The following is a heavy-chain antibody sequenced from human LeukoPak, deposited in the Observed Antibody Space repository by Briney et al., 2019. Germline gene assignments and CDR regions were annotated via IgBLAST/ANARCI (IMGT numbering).Heavy chain of an antibody. V-gene: IGHV3-43*01. CDR2: ISWDGGST. D-gene: IGHD6-13*01. J-gene: IGHJ4*02. CDR3: AKDWGEAAAGTLGY. Sequence: GGSLRLSCAASGFTFSSYTMNWVRQAPGKGLEWVSLISWDGGSTYYADSVKGRFTISRDNSKNSLYLQMNSLRTEDTALYYCAKDWGEAAAGTLGYWGQGTLVTVSS. CDR1: GFTFSSYT.